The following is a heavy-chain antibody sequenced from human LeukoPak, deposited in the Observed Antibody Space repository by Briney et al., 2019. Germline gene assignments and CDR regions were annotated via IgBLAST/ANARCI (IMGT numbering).Heavy chain of an antibody. CDR2: IYHSGST. CDR3: VREFCSGGTCYNDY. CDR1: GGSISSSNW. V-gene: IGHV4-4*02. D-gene: IGHD2-15*01. J-gene: IGHJ4*02. Sequence: SETLSLTCAVSGGSISSSNWWSWVRQPPGKGLEWIGEIYHSGSTNYNPSLKSRVTISIDTSKNQFSLKLNSVTAADTAVYYCVREFCSGGTCYNDYWGQGTVVTVSS.